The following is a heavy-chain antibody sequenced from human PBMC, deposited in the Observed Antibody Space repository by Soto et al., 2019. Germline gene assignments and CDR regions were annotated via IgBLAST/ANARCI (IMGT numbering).Heavy chain of an antibody. CDR1: GYSFTTYW. V-gene: IGHV5-51*01. J-gene: IGHJ6*02. CDR3: ARHGFCSGGRCYSSYYYGMDV. CDR2: IYPDDSDT. Sequence: PGESLKISCKVSGYSFTTYWIACVRQMPGKGLEWMGIIYPDDSDTRYSPSFQGQVTFSADKSITTVYLQWSSLKASDSAMYYCARHGFCSGGRCYSSYYYGMDVWGQGTTVTVSS. D-gene: IGHD2-15*01.